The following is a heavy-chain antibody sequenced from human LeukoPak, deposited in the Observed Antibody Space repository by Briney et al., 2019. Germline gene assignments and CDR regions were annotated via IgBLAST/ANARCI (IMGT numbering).Heavy chain of an antibody. J-gene: IGHJ4*02. CDR3: ARPQRRGPAAIGY. Sequence: GASVKVSCKASGYTFTSYDINWVRQATGQGLEWMGWMNPNGGNTGYAQKFQGRVTITRNTSISTAYMELSSLRSEDTAVYYCARPQRRGPAAIGYWGQGTLVTVSS. CDR2: MNPNGGNT. D-gene: IGHD2-2*01. V-gene: IGHV1-8*03. CDR1: GYTFTSYD.